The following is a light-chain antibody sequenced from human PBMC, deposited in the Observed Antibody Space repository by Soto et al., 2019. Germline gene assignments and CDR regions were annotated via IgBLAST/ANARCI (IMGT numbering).Light chain of an antibody. CDR2: DAS. CDR1: QSVSSY. J-gene: IGKJ5*01. CDR3: QQYGSSSIT. Sequence: EIVLTQSPATLSLSPGERATLSCRASQSVSSYLAWYQQKPGQAPRLLIYDASNRATGIPARFSGSGSGTDFNLTISRLEPEDFAVYYCQQYGSSSITFGQGTRLENK. V-gene: IGKV3-20*01.